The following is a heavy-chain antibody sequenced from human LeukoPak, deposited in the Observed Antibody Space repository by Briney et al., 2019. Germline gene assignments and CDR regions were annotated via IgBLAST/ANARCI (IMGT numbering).Heavy chain of an antibody. V-gene: IGHV5-51*01. Sequence: GESLKISFQGSCYHFRSYWIGWVRPVPGKGLEWMGIIYPGDSDIRYSPPFQGQVTISADKSINTAYLQWSSLRASDTAMYYCASLGGNGYTLDYWGQGTLVTVSS. CDR3: ASLGGNGYTLDY. CDR1: CYHFRSYW. D-gene: IGHD5-24*01. CDR2: IYPGDSDI. J-gene: IGHJ4*02.